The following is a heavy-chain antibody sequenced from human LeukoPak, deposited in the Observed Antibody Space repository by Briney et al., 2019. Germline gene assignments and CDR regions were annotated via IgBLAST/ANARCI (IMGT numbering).Heavy chain of an antibody. J-gene: IGHJ3*02. CDR1: GFTFSSYG. CDR2: ISSSSSNR. CDR3: AREGGTYDAFDI. D-gene: IGHD3-16*01. V-gene: IGHV3-48*01. Sequence: PGGXXXLSCAASGFTFSSYGMHWVRQARGKGLEWVSYISSSSSNRYYADCVKGRFNIAREKEKNSLYLQMNSLRAEDTAVYYCAREGGTYDAFDIWGQGTMVTVSS.